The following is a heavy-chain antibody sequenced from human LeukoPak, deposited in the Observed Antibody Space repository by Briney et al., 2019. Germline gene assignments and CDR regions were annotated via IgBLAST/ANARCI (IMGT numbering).Heavy chain of an antibody. J-gene: IGHJ5*02. CDR1: GYTFTSYG. V-gene: IGHV1-18*01. Sequence: GASVTVSCKASGYTFTSYGISWVRQAPGQGLEWMGWISAYNGNTNYAQKLQGRVTMTTDTPTSTAYMELRSLRSDDTAVYYCARDRTEYCSSTSCRYTLFDPWGQGTLVTVSS. CDR3: ARDRTEYCSSTSCRYTLFDP. D-gene: IGHD2-2*01. CDR2: ISAYNGNT.